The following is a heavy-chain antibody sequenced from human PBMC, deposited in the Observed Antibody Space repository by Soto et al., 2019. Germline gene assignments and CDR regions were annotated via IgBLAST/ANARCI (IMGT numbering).Heavy chain of an antibody. CDR2: IDAGGGTT. J-gene: IGHJ4*02. D-gene: IGHD5-12*01. V-gene: IGHV3-23*01. Sequence: GGSLRLSCTASGFTFSNYAMNWVRQPPGKGLEWVSFIDAGGGTTYYADSVKGRFTISRDNSQNTLYLHMNSLRTEDTAVYYCAKEVRPDGAYDLDYWGQGTLGTVSS. CDR3: AKEVRPDGAYDLDY. CDR1: GFTFSNYA.